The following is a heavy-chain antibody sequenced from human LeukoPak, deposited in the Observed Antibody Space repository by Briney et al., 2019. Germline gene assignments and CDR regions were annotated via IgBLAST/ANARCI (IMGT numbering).Heavy chain of an antibody. CDR1: GYTFTGYY. J-gene: IGHJ5*02. V-gene: IGHV1-2*02. Sequence: ASVKVSCKASGYTFTGYYMHWVXQAPGQGLEWMGWXNPNSGGTNYAQKFQGRVTMTRDTSISTAYMELSRLRSDDTAVYYCARGRVVVVPAAGWFDPWGQGTLVTVSS. CDR3: ARGRVVVVPAAGWFDP. D-gene: IGHD2-2*01. CDR2: XNPNSGGT.